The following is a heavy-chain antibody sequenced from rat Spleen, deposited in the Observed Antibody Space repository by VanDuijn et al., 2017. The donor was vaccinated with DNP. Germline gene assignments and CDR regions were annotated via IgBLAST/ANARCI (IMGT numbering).Heavy chain of an antibody. CDR2: ITNTGGST. V-gene: IGHV5-31*01. CDR3: TRRSAEGISWFAY. J-gene: IGHJ3*01. Sequence: EVQLVESGGGLVQPGRSLKLACVASGFIFNNYWMTWIRQAPGKGLEWVASITNTGGSTYYPDSVKGRFTISRDNAKSTRYLQMNSLRSEDTATYYWTRRSAEGISWFAYWGQGTLVTVSS. CDR1: GFIFNNYW. D-gene: IGHD1-11*01.